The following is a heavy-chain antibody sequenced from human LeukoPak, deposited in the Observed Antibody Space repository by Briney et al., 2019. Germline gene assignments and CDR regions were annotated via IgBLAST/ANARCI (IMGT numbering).Heavy chain of an antibody. J-gene: IGHJ4*02. Sequence: PSETLSLTCSVSGGSISYYYWTWIRQPAGKGLEWIGRIYTSGGTNYNPSLKSRVTMSVDTSKNQFSLKLSSVTAADTAVYYCARGVVPASHFDYWGQGTLVTGSS. CDR2: IYTSGGT. D-gene: IGHD2-2*01. V-gene: IGHV4-4*07. CDR1: GGSISYYY. CDR3: ARGVVPASHFDY.